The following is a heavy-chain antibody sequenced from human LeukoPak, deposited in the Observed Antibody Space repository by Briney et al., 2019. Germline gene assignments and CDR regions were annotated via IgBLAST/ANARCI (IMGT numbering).Heavy chain of an antibody. CDR3: ANLRVGQLVVTSVDY. D-gene: IGHD6-6*01. V-gene: IGHV3-30*02. CDR2: IHYNGARS. J-gene: IGHJ4*02. Sequence: GGSLRLSCAVSGFSFSGYGMHWVRQAPGKGLEWVAFIHYNGARSYYADSVKGRFTISRDNAKNSLYLQMSSLRAEDTAVYYCANLRVGQLVVTSVDYWGQGTLVTVSS. CDR1: GFSFSGYG.